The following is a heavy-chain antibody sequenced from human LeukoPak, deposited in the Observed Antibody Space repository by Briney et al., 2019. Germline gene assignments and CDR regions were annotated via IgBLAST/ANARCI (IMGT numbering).Heavy chain of an antibody. CDR1: GGSISSYY. CDR3: ARASWGGGSYKIDY. J-gene: IGHJ4*02. D-gene: IGHD1-26*01. CDR2: IYTSARS. Sequence: SDTLSLTCTVPGGSISSYYWSWIRQPAGKGLEWIGPIYTSARSNYNPSLKSRVTMSVDTSKKQFSLKLSSVTAADTAVYYCARASWGGGSYKIDYWSQGTLVTVSS. V-gene: IGHV4-4*07.